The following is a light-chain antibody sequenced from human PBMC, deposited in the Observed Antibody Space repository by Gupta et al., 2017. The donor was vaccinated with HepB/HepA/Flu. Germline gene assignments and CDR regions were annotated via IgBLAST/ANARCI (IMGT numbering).Light chain of an antibody. CDR3: CSYAGSYNNVI. CDR1: SADIGYYNY. CDR2: DVT. Sequence: QSALTQPRSVSGSPGQSVTISCTGTSADIGYYNYVSWYQQHPGRAPQLISYDVTQRPSGVPDRFSGSKSGNTASLTVSGLQADDEADYYCCSYAGSYNNVIFGGGTRLTVL. J-gene: IGLJ2*01. V-gene: IGLV2-11*01.